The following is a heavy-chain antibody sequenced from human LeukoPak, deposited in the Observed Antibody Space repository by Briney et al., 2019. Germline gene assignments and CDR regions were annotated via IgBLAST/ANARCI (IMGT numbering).Heavy chain of an antibody. CDR3: AKYCGGDCFRNFDF. J-gene: IGHJ4*02. D-gene: IGHD2-21*02. V-gene: IGHV3-23*01. CDR1: GFTFSTSA. CDR2: IGPGGGDI. Sequence: GGSLRLSCAASGFTFSTSAMTWVRQAPGKGLEWVTVIGPGGGDIRYADSVEGRFTISRDNSKNTLYLQMNSLRAEDTAVYYCAKYCGGDCFRNFDFWGQGTLVTVSS.